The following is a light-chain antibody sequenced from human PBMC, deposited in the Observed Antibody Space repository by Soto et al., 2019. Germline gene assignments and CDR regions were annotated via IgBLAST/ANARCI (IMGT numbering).Light chain of an antibody. J-gene: IGLJ2*01. V-gene: IGLV4-69*01. Sequence: QLVLTQSPSASASLGASVKLTCTLSSGHSTYAIAWHQQQPEKGPRFLMKLDSDGAHSKGDGIPDRFSGSSSGAERYLTISRLQSEDEADYYCQTWGPGIVVFGGGTKVTVL. CDR2: LDSDGAH. CDR1: SGHSTYA. CDR3: QTWGPGIVV.